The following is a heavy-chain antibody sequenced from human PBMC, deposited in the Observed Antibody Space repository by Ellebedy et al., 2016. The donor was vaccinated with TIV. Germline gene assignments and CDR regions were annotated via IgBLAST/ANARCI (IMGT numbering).Heavy chain of an antibody. J-gene: IGHJ6*02. CDR1: GYNFNSYW. Sequence: PGGSLRLSCMGSGYNFNSYWIGWVRQVPGRGLEWMGSIYHGDSDTRHSPSLRGQVTISADKSISTAYLQWSSLKASDTAMYYCARPSTRDMDVWGQGTTVTVSS. CDR2: IYHGDSDT. V-gene: IGHV5-51*01. CDR3: ARPSTRDMDV. D-gene: IGHD5-24*01.